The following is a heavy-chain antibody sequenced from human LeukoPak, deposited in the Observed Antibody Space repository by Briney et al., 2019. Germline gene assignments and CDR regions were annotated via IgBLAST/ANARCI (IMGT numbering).Heavy chain of an antibody. D-gene: IGHD3-16*01. CDR3: ARVGGDFAIDY. Sequence: GASVTVSCKASGYTFTGYYMHWVRQAPGQGLEWMGWINPNSGGTNSAQQFQGRVTMTRDTSIGTAYMELSSLRSDDTAVYYCARVGGDFAIDYWGQGTLVTVSS. J-gene: IGHJ4*02. CDR2: INPNSGGT. CDR1: GYTFTGYY. V-gene: IGHV1-2*02.